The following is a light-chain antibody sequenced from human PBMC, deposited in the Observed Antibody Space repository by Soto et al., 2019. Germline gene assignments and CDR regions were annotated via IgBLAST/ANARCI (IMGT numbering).Light chain of an antibody. CDR3: QQLSTYPFT. CDR2: AAS. V-gene: IGKV1-9*01. CDR1: QTISSS. J-gene: IGKJ5*01. Sequence: DIQLTQSPSFLSASVGDRVTITCRASQTISSSLAWYQQKPGIAPKLLIYAASTLQSGVPSRFSGSGSGTDFTLTISSLQPEDFARYYCQQLSTYPFTFGQGTRLEIK.